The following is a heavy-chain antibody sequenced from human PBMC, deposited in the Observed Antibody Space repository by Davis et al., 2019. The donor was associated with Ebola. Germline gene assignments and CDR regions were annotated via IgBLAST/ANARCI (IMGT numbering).Heavy chain of an antibody. CDR2: INSDGSST. CDR3: AKGRSGWYLDY. J-gene: IGHJ4*02. CDR1: GFTFSSYW. Sequence: PGGSLRLSCAASGFTFSSYWMHWVRQAPGKGLVWVSRINSDGSSTSYADSVKGRFTISRDNAKNTLYLQMNSLRTEDTALYYCAKGRSGWYLDYWGQGTLVTVSS. D-gene: IGHD6-19*01. V-gene: IGHV3-74*01.